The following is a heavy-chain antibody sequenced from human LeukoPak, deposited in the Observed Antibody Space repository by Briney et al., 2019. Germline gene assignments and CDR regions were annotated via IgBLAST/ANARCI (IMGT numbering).Heavy chain of an antibody. D-gene: IGHD6-13*01. CDR1: VRPISSYH. CDR3: VRVRVQQPEDFDY. Sequence: SEPVSLPCTVSVRPISSYHWRWIRQPLGKGLEWIGYIHYRGCTNYNPSLKSRVPLSLEQSKNQFALKLSPATARDPAVIYWVRVRVQQPEDFDYWGQGTLVTVSS. CDR2: IHYRGCT. J-gene: IGHJ4*02. V-gene: IGHV4-59*12.